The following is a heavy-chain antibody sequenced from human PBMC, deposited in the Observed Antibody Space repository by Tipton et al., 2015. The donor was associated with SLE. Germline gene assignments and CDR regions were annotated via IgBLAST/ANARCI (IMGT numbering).Heavy chain of an antibody. Sequence: TLSLTCTVSGGSISSYYWSWIRQPPGKGLEWIGYIYYSGSTNYNPSLKSRVTISVDTSKNQFSLKLSSVTAADTAVYYCAGGTGTTSGDWFDCWGQGTLVTVSS. CDR3: AGGTGTTSGDWFDC. V-gene: IGHV4-59*01. D-gene: IGHD1-1*01. CDR2: IYYSGST. J-gene: IGHJ4*02. CDR1: GGSISSYY.